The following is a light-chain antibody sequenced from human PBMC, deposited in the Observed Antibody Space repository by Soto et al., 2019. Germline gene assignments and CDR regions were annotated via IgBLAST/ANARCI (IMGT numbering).Light chain of an antibody. J-gene: IGKJ1*01. V-gene: IGKV3-20*01. CDR1: QSVNKH. Sequence: EIVLTQSPATLSVSPGERATLSCRASQSVNKHLAWYQHKPGQPPRLLIYGASSRATGIPDRFSGSGSGTDFTLTISRLEPEDFAVYYCQQYGSSPWTFGQGTKVDIK. CDR2: GAS. CDR3: QQYGSSPWT.